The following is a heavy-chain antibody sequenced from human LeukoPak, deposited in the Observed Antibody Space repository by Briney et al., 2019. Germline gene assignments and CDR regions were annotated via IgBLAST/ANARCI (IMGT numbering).Heavy chain of an antibody. V-gene: IGHV3-53*01. CDR3: ARAQWLTYAYYYMDV. J-gene: IGHJ6*03. D-gene: IGHD5-12*01. CDR2: IYSGGST. Sequence: GGSLRLSCAASGFTFGSYDRSWIRQAPGKGLEWISYIYSGGSTYFTHSVRGRFTMSIDASKNTLSLQMNTVRAADTAVYYCARAQWLTYAYYYMDVWGKGTTVTVSS. CDR1: GFTFGSYD.